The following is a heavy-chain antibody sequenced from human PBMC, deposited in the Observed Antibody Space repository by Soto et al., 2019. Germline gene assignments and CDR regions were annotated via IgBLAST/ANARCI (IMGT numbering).Heavy chain of an antibody. V-gene: IGHV1-2*02. J-gene: IGHJ4*02. CDR2: IDPRSGKR. CDR1: GYTFTDLY. D-gene: IGHD3-10*01. CDR3: ASDNYGPLDY. Sequence: QIQLVQSGAEVKKPGASVKVSCKPSGYTFTDLYIHWVRQAPGQGLEWMGWIDPRSGKRRYTQKFQGRVTMRRDTSASTVYMELSSLPSDDTAVYFCASDNYGPLDYWGQGTRVTVSS.